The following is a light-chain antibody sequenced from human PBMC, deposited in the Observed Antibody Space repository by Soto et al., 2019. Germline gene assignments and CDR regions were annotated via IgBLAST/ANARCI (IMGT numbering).Light chain of an antibody. CDR3: QQRSNWLT. V-gene: IGKV3-11*01. CDR1: QWVSSY. CDR2: DAA. J-gene: IGKJ4*01. Sequence: ELVLTQSPATLSMCPGERATLSCRAIQWVSSYLAWYHQKPGQAPRLHIYDAANRATGIPARFSGSGSGTDFTLTISSLEPEDFAVYYCQQRSNWLTFGGGTKVDSK.